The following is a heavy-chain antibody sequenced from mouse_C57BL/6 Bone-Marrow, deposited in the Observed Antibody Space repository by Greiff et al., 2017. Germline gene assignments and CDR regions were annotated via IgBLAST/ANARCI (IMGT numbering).Heavy chain of an antibody. CDR3: AGSDNWYFYF. V-gene: IGHV1-4*01. J-gene: IGHJ1*03. CDR2: INPSSGYT. Sequence: LVESGAELARPGASVKMSCKASGYTFTSYTMRWVKQRPGQGLEWIGYINPSSGYTKYNQKFKDKATLTADKSSSTAYMQLSSLTSEDSAVYYCAGSDNWYFYFGGTGTTVPVSA. CDR1: GYTFTSYT.